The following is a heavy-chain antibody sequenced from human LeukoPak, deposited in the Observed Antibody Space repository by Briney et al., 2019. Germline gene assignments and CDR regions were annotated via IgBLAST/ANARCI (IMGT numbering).Heavy chain of an antibody. CDR2: ISGSGGST. CDR3: AKGSGYYPEYFQH. CDR1: GFTVSSNY. V-gene: IGHV3-23*01. Sequence: GGSLRLSCAASGFTVSSNYMSWVRQAPGKGLEWVSAISGSGGSTYYADSVKGRFTISRDNSKNTLYLQMNSLRAEDTAVYYCAKGSGYYPEYFQHWGQGTLVTVSS. J-gene: IGHJ1*01. D-gene: IGHD3-22*01.